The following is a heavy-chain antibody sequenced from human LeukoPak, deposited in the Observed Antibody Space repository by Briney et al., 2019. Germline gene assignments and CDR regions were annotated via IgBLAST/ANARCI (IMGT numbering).Heavy chain of an antibody. CDR2: INHSGRT. CDR3: ARGYCSSTSFLGPRYYFDY. Sequence: SETLSLTRAVYGGSFGGSYWSWIRQHPGKWLEWIGEINHSGRTTYNPSLKSRVPISVETSRTQFSLKLSSGTPADTSGFTCARGYCSSTSFLGPRYYFDYWGQGTLGTVSS. CDR1: GGSFGGSY. D-gene: IGHD2-2*01. J-gene: IGHJ4*02. V-gene: IGHV4-34*01.